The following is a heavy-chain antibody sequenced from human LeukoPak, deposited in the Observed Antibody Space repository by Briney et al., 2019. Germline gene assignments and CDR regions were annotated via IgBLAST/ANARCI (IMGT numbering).Heavy chain of an antibody. CDR1: GFTFSSYW. V-gene: IGHV3-7*01. J-gene: IGHJ4*02. CDR3: ASNCGADC. Sequence: SGGSLRLSYAASGFTFSSYWMGWVRQTPGKGLEWLASIKHDGGEQNYVDSVKGRFTIFRDNAKNSLYLQMNSLRVDDTAVYYCASNCGADCWGQGTLVTVSS. CDR2: IKHDGGEQ. D-gene: IGHD2-21*01.